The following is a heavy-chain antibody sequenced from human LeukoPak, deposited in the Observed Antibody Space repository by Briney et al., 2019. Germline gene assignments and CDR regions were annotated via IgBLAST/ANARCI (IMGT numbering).Heavy chain of an antibody. J-gene: IGHJ4*01. CDR3: ARDNEWELSYYFDY. Sequence: GASVKVSCKASGYTFTSYGISWVRQAPGQGLEWMGWISAYNGNTNYAQKLQGGVTMTTDTSTSTAYMGLRSLRSDDTAVYYCARDNEWELSYYFDYWGQGTLVTVSS. CDR1: GYTFTSYG. D-gene: IGHD1-26*01. V-gene: IGHV1-18*01. CDR2: ISAYNGNT.